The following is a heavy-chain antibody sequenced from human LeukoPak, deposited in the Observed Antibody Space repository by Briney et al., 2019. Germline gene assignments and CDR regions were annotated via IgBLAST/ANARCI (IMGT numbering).Heavy chain of an antibody. D-gene: IGHD6-19*01. J-gene: IGHJ4*02. V-gene: IGHV3-30*18. Sequence: PGGSLRLSCAASGFSFSSYDMHWVRQAPGKGLEWVAVISYDGSNKYYADSVKGRFTISRDNSKNTLYLQMNSLRDEDTAIYYCAKGGAVPGARYYFEYWGQGSLVTVSS. CDR1: GFSFSSYD. CDR3: AKGGAVPGARYYFEY. CDR2: ISYDGSNK.